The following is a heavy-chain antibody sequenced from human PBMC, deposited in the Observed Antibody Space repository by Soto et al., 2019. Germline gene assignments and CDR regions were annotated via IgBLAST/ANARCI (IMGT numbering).Heavy chain of an antibody. V-gene: IGHV1-69*01. J-gene: IGHJ4*02. CDR3: APALGCRSTTCTLDY. CDR1: GGTFGSYA. Sequence: QVQLVQSGAEVKKPGSSVEVSCKASGGTFGSYAFSWVRQAPGQGLEWMGGIIPVSGAAHYAQKFQGRVTITADESTSTAYMELSSLSSQDTAVHYCAPALGCRSTTCTLDYWGQGTRIIVSS. D-gene: IGHD2-2*01. CDR2: IIPVSGAA.